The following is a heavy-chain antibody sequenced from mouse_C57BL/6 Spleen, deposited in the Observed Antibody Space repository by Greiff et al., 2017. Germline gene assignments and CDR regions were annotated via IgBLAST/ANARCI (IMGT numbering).Heavy chain of an antibody. D-gene: IGHD1-1*01. CDR1: GYSITSDY. CDR3: ARWGHGSSPFAY. Sequence: EVKLQESGPGLAKPSPTLSLSCSVTGYSITSDYWHWIRKFPGNKLEYMGYISYSGSNYYNPSLKSRISITRDTTKNQYYLQLNSVTTEDTATYYCARWGHGSSPFAYWGQGTLVTVSA. V-gene: IGHV3-8*01. CDR2: ISYSGSN. J-gene: IGHJ3*01.